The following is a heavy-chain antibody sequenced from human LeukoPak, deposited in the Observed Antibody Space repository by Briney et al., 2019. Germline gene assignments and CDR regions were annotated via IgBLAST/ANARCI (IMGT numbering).Heavy chain of an antibody. Sequence: SETLSLTCTVSGGSLSSYYWSWLRQPAGKGLEWIGLIYTSGSTNYNPSLKSRVTMSVDTSKSQFSLKLSSVTAADTAVYYCERDGTLGARGYGMDDWGQGTTVTVSS. V-gene: IGHV4-4*07. CDR3: ERDGTLGARGYGMDD. CDR2: IYTSGST. J-gene: IGHJ6*02. CDR1: GGSLSSYY. D-gene: IGHD1-26*01.